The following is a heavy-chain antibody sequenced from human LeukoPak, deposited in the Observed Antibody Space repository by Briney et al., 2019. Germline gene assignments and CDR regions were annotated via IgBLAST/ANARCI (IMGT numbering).Heavy chain of an antibody. CDR2: INPNSGGT. V-gene: IGHV1-2*04. CDR1: GYTFTSYA. J-gene: IGHJ2*01. D-gene: IGHD1-26*01. CDR3: AREGGYWYFDL. Sequence: ASVKVSCKASGYTFTSYAMHWVRQAPGQGLEWMGWINPNSGGTNYAQKFQGWVTMTRDTSISTAYMELSRLRSDDTAVYYCAREGGYWYFDLWGRGTLVTVSS.